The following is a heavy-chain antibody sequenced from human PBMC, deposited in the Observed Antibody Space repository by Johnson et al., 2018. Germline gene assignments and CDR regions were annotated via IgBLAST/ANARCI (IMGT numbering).Heavy chain of an antibody. CDR2: ISGSGGRT. V-gene: IGHV3-23*04. CDR1: GFTFSSYS. Sequence: VQLVQSGGGLVKPGGSLRLSCAASGFTFSSYSMNWVRQAPGKGLEWVSAISGSGGRTYYADSVRGRFAISRDTSTNTLYLQMNSLRAEDTAGYYWGTIVANMIDYYWGQGTLVTVSS. CDR3: GTIVANMIDYY. D-gene: IGHD5-12*01. J-gene: IGHJ4*02.